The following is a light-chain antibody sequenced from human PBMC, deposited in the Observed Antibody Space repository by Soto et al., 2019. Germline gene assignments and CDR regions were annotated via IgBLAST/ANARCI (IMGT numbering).Light chain of an antibody. CDR2: EVI. J-gene: IGLJ2*01. CDR3: CSYAGSTAL. Sequence: QSALTQPASVSGSHGQSITISCTGTSSDVGNYNLVSWYQQVPGKAPKLIIYEVIQRPSGVSNRFSGSKSGNTASLTISGLQAEDEGDYYCCSYAGSTALFGGGTKLTVL. CDR1: SSDVGNYNL. V-gene: IGLV2-23*02.